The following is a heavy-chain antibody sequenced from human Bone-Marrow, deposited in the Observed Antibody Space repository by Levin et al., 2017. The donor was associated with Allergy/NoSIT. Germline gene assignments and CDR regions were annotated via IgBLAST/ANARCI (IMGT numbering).Heavy chain of an antibody. D-gene: IGHD2-21*01. CDR3: VGDSAVYCNGFGCYSGRLDS. V-gene: IGHV3-30*03. J-gene: IGHJ5*01. Sequence: GGSLRLSCVVSGLRLSDSGMHWVRQAPGKGLEWVSVISKDGLNKFYADSVKGRFTITRDNSQNTVSLQMNTLTREDTAVYFCVGDSAVYCNGFGCYSGRLDSWGQGTLVTVSS. CDR1: GLRLSDSG. CDR2: ISKDGLNK.